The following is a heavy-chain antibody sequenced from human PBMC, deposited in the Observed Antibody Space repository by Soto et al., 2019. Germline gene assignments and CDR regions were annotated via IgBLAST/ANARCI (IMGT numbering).Heavy chain of an antibody. CDR2: IESKTDGGTT. D-gene: IGHD3-22*01. V-gene: IGHV3-15*04. CDR1: GFTFSNAW. J-gene: IGHJ3*02. Sequence: GGSLRLSCAASGFTFSNAWMSWVRQAPGKGLEWVGRIESKTDGGTTDYAAPVKGRFTISRDDSKNTLYLQMNSLKTEDTAVYYCTTDSSGYNPDAFDIWGQGTMVTVSS. CDR3: TTDSSGYNPDAFDI.